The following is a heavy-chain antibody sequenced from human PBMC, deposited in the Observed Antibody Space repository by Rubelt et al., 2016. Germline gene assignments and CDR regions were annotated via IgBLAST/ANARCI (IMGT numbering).Heavy chain of an antibody. CDR1: GFTFSSYW. Sequence: EVQLLESGGGLVQPGGSLRLSCAASGFTFSSYWMHWVRQAPGKGLVWVSRINSDGSSTSYADSVKGRFTISRDNAKNTLYLQMNSLRAEDTAVYYCARARYGDSAYYYYGMDVWGQGTTVTV. D-gene: IGHD4-17*01. CDR3: ARARYGDSAYYYYGMDV. V-gene: IGHV3-74*02. CDR2: INSDGSST. J-gene: IGHJ6*02.